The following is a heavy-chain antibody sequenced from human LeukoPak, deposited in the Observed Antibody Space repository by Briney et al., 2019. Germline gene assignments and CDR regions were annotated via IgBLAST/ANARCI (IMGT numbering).Heavy chain of an antibody. CDR2: IIPIFGTA. V-gene: IGHV1-69*05. J-gene: IGHJ4*02. D-gene: IGHD1-26*01. CDR1: GGTFTSCV. CDR3: ARDGVGVTSVY. Sequence: SVKVSCKASGGTFTSCVISLLRQAPGQGLEWMGGIIPIFGTANYAQKFQGRVTITTDESTSTAYMELSSLRSEDTAVYYCARDGVGVTSVYWGQGTLVTVSS.